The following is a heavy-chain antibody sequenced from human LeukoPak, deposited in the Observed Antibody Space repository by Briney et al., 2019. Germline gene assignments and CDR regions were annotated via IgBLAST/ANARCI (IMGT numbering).Heavy chain of an antibody. CDR2: TYYRSKWYN. CDR1: GDRVSSTSVA. D-gene: IGHD1-26*01. V-gene: IGHV6-1*01. J-gene: IGHJ4*02. CDR3: ARHGSFSGLDY. Sequence: SHTLSLPCAISGDRVSSTSVAWNWIRQSPSRGLEWLGRTYYRSKWYNDYAVSVKSRITITPDTSKNQFSLQLNSVTLEDTAVYYCARHGSFSGLDYWGQGTLVTVSS.